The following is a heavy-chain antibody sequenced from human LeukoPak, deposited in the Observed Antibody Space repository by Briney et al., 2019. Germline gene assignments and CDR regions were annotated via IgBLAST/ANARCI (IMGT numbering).Heavy chain of an antibody. Sequence: GGSLRLSCAASGFTFDDYAMHWVRQAPGKGLEWVSGISWNSGSIGYADSVKGRFTISRDNAKNSPYLQMNSLRAEDTALYYCAKDIAYDNYGMDVWGQGTTVTVSS. CDR2: ISWNSGSI. V-gene: IGHV3-9*01. D-gene: IGHD3-22*01. J-gene: IGHJ6*02. CDR3: AKDIAYDNYGMDV. CDR1: GFTFDDYA.